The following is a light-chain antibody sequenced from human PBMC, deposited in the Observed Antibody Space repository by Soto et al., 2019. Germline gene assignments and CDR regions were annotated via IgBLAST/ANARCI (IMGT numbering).Light chain of an antibody. CDR1: QRISTY. J-gene: IGKJ3*01. V-gene: IGKV1-39*01. CDR2: DAS. CDR3: QQTYSPPLA. Sequence: DIQMTQSPSSLSAYVGDRVTITCRASQRISTYLNWYQQKPGEAPKLLIYDASSLQSGVPSRFSGCGSETDFTLSITSLQPEDFATYYSQQTYSPPLAFGPGTQVDIK.